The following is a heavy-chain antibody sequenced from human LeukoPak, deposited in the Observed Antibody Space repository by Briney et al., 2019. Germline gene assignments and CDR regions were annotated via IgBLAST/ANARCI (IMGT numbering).Heavy chain of an antibody. CDR1: GGSISSSSYY. Sequence: SETLSLTCTVSGGSISSSSYYWGWIRQPPGKGLEWIGSIYYSGSTYYNPSLKSRVTISVDTSKNQFSLKLSSVTAADTAVYYCARPGSGWYGFDYWGQGTLVTVSS. V-gene: IGHV4-39*01. J-gene: IGHJ4*02. D-gene: IGHD6-19*01. CDR3: ARPGSGWYGFDY. CDR2: IYYSGST.